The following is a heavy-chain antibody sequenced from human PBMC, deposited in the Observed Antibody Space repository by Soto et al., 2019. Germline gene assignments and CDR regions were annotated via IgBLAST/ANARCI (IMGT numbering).Heavy chain of an antibody. V-gene: IGHV4-59*01. D-gene: IGHD2-2*01. CDR3: ERVKYWGSTSHGYIYFDP. CDR1: GGSISSYY. CDR2: IYYSGST. J-gene: IGHJ4*02. Sequence: TSETLSLTCTVSGGSISSYYWSWLRQPPGKGLEWIGYIYYSGSTNYNPSLKSRVTISVDTSKNQLSLKLSSVTAADTAVYYCERVKYWGSTSHGYIYFDPWGQETWVTASS.